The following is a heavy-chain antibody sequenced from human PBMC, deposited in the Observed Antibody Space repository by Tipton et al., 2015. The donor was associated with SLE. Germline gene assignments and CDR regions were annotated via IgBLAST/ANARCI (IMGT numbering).Heavy chain of an antibody. D-gene: IGHD3-16*02. CDR3: ASPGGIVGFDS. CDR1: GLSIHNFSSY. CDR2: IFYDGST. Sequence: TLSLTCTVSGLSIHNFSSYWGWIRQPPGKGLEWIASIFYDGSTHYNPSLKSRLTISLDTSKNQFSLQLTSVTAADTALYFCASPGGIVGFDSWGPGRLVTVSS. V-gene: IGHV4-39*07. J-gene: IGHJ4*02.